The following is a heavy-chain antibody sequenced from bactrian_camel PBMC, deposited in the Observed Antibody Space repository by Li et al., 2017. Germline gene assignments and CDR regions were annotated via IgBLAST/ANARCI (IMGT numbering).Heavy chain of an antibody. CDR2: IDRDSII. Sequence: VQLVESGGGSVQPGGSLMLTCEISDGAPTWNTGCTGWFCQAPGNERREGVANIDRDSIIRYADFVKGRFTISHDAAKNSIDLQMNSLKPDDTAVYYCAATGQMLSVAGCRTQGTQVTVS. D-gene: IGHD1*01. V-gene: IGHV3S53*01. CDR1: DGAPTWNTGC. J-gene: IGHJ4*01.